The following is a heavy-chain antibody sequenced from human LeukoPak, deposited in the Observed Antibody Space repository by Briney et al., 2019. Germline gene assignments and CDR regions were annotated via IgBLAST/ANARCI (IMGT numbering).Heavy chain of an antibody. V-gene: IGHV4-4*07. CDR2: IYTSGST. Sequence: SETLSLTCTVSGGSISSYYWSWIRQPAGKGLEWIGRIYTSGSTNHNPSLKSRVTMSVDTSKNQFSLKLSSVTAADTAVYYCARDSDSSGYYSISFDYRGQGTLVTVSS. CDR1: GGSISSYY. J-gene: IGHJ4*02. CDR3: ARDSDSSGYYSISFDY. D-gene: IGHD3-22*01.